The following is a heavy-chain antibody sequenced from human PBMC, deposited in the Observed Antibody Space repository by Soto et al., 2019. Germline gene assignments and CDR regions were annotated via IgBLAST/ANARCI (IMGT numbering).Heavy chain of an antibody. CDR2: IYWDDDK. CDR1: GFSLSTSAVG. V-gene: IGHV2-5*02. J-gene: IGHJ4*02. D-gene: IGHD2-15*01. CDR3: AHLVVAGLTYYFDY. Sequence: ASGPTLGNPAQTLTLTCTISGFSLSTSAVGVGWIRQPPGKALEWLAFIYWDDDKRYSPSLKSSLTITKDTSKNQVVLAMTNMDPVDTATYYCAHLVVAGLTYYFDYWGQGTLVTVSS.